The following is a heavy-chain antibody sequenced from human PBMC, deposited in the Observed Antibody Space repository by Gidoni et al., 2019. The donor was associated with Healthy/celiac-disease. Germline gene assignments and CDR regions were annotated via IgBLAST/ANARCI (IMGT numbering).Heavy chain of an antibody. D-gene: IGHD3-10*01. J-gene: IGHJ4*02. CDR2: IYHSGST. CDR1: GGSISSSNW. V-gene: IGHV4-4*02. Sequence: QVQLQESGPGLVKPSGTLSLTCAVSGGSISSSNWWSWVRQPPGKGLEWIGEIYHSGSTNYNPSLKSRVTISVDKSKNQFSLKLSSVTAADTAVYYCARAGSYYGSGSYYPLSLFDYWGQGTLVTVSS. CDR3: ARAGSYYGSGSYYPLSLFDY.